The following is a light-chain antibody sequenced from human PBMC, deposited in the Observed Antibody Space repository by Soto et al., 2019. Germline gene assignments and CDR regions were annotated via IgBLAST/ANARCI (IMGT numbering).Light chain of an antibody. CDR2: GAS. CDR1: QSVRSSH. CDR3: QQYGSSPSIT. J-gene: IGKJ5*01. V-gene: IGKV3-20*01. Sequence: EIVLTQSPGTLSLSPGERATLSFSTSQSVRSSHLAWYQQKPGQAPRLLIYGASSRATGIPDRFSGSGSGTDFTLTISRLEPEDFAVYYCQQYGSSPSITFGQGTRLENK.